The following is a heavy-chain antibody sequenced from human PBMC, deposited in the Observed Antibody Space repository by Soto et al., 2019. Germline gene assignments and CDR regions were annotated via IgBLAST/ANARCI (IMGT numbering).Heavy chain of an antibody. CDR1: GFTVSSNY. CDR3: ARDLRIAAAGLDWRDY. V-gene: IGHV3-66*01. J-gene: IGHJ4*02. D-gene: IGHD6-13*01. Sequence: GGSLRLSCAASGFTVSSNYMSWDRQAPGKGLEWVSVIYSGGSPYYADSVKGRFTIPRDNSKNTLYLQMNSLRAEDTAVYYCARDLRIAAAGLDWRDYWGQGTLVTVSS. CDR2: IYSGGSP.